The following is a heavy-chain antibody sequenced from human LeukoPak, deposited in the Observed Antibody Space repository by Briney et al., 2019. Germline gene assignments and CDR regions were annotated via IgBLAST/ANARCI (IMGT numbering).Heavy chain of an antibody. CDR1: GGSISSNGYY. D-gene: IGHD6-6*01. Sequence: SETLSLTCTVSGGSISSNGYYWGWIRQPPGKGLEWIGSIDYSGRTYDNASLKSRVTISVDTSKNQFSLRLSSVTAADTAVYYCAREVSSSSGYYYYYYMDVWGKGTTVTVSS. J-gene: IGHJ6*03. CDR2: IDYSGRT. V-gene: IGHV4-39*02. CDR3: AREVSSSSGYYYYYYMDV.